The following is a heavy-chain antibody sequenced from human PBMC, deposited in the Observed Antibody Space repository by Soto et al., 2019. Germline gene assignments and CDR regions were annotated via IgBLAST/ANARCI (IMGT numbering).Heavy chain of an antibody. CDR2: IYYSGIT. Sequence: SETLSLTCTLSRHSISNSNYYWGWIRQPPGKGLEWIANIYYSGITYCNPSLKSRVAISADTSKNQFSLKLSSVTAADTAIYYCARSNSGYYKWFDPWGQGTLVTVS. CDR3: ARSNSGYYKWFDP. D-gene: IGHD3-22*01. V-gene: IGHV4-39*01. J-gene: IGHJ5*02. CDR1: RHSISNSNYY.